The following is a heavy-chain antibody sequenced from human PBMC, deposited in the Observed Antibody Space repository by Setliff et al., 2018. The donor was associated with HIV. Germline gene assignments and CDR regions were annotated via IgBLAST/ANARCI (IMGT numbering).Heavy chain of an antibody. J-gene: IGHJ5*02. V-gene: IGHV4-34*01. Sequence: SETLSLTCAVYGGSFSGYYWSWIRQSPGKGLEWIGEINQSGSTNYNPSLKSRVTTSVDTSKNQFSLNLKSVTVADTAVYYCARGARATFGELLKANWFDPWGQGTLVTVS. D-gene: IGHD3-10*01. CDR2: INQSGST. CDR3: ARGARATFGELLKANWFDP. CDR1: GGSFSGYY.